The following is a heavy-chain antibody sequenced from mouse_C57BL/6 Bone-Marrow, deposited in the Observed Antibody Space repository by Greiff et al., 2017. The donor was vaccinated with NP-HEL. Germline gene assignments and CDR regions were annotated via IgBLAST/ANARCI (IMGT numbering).Heavy chain of an antibody. CDR3: ARVFITTVVAPYYFDY. CDR2: ISYDGSN. V-gene: IGHV3-6*01. Sequence: EVQLQESGPGLVKPSQSLSLTCSVTGYSITSGYYWNWIRQFPGNKLEWMGYISYDGSNNYNPSLKNRISITRDTSKNQFFLKLNSVTTEDTATYYCARVFITTVVAPYYFDYWGQGTTLTVSS. CDR1: GYSITSGYY. D-gene: IGHD1-1*01. J-gene: IGHJ2*01.